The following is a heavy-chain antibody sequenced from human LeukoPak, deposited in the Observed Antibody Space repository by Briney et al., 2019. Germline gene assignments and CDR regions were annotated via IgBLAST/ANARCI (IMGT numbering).Heavy chain of an antibody. CDR2: INPNSDDT. V-gene: IGHV1-2*02. CDR3: ASGDQHHQLPY. J-gene: IGHJ4*02. Sequence: ASVKVSCKASGYTFTGYFINWVRQAPGQGLEWMGWINPNSDDTNYAQKFQGRVTMTRDTSISTAYMELSRLRSDDTAVYYCASGDQHHQLPYWGQGTLVTVSS. CDR1: GYTFTGYF. D-gene: IGHD2-2*01.